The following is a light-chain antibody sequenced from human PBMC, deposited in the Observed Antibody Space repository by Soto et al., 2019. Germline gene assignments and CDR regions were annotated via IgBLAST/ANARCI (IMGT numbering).Light chain of an antibody. CDR2: DDT. J-gene: IGLJ1*01. V-gene: IGLV3-21*02. CDR1: NIGGKS. CDR3: QVLDGGSDQNYV. Sequence: SYELTQPPSVSVAPGQTATITCGGHNIGGKSVHWYQQRPGQAPVVVVYDDTDRPSGIPERFSGSNSANTATLTITSVEAGDEADYFCQVLDGGSDQNYVFGPGTKLTVL.